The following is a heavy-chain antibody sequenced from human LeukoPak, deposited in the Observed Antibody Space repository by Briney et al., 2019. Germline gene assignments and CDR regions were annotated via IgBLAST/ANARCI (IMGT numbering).Heavy chain of an antibody. CDR3: ARDPDIVAVVRGGYFDY. D-gene: IGHD2-15*01. CDR2: INPSGGST. V-gene: IGHV1-46*01. Sequence: ASVKVSCKASGYTFTSYYMHWVRQAPGQGLEWMGIINPSGGSTSYAQKFQGRVTMTRDTSTSTVYMELSSLRSEDTAVYYCARDPDIVAVVRGGYFDYWGQGTLVTVSS. CDR1: GYTFTSYY. J-gene: IGHJ4*02.